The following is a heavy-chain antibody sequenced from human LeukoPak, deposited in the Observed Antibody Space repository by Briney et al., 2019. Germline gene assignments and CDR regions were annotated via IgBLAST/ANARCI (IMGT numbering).Heavy chain of an antibody. Sequence: SQTLSLTCTVSGGSISSGGYYWSWIRQHPGQGLEWIGYIYYSGSTYYNPSLKSRVTISVDTSKNQFSLKLSSVTAADTAVHYCARDRNKAAFDYWGQGTRVTVSS. CDR2: IYYSGST. CDR1: GGSISSGGYY. CDR3: ARDRNKAAFDY. D-gene: IGHD1/OR15-1a*01. J-gene: IGHJ4*02. V-gene: IGHV4-31*03.